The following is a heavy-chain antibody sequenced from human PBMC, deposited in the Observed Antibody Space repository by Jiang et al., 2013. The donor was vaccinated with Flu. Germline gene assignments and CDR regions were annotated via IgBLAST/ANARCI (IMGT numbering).Heavy chain of an antibody. D-gene: IGHD3-22*01. Sequence: QDGSEKYYVDSVKGRFTISRDNAKNSLYLQMNSLRAEDTAVYYCARDGYYDSSGYYIGYWGQGTLVTVSS. V-gene: IGHV3-7*03. J-gene: IGHJ4*02. CDR2: QDGSEK. CDR3: ARDGYYDSSGYYIGY.